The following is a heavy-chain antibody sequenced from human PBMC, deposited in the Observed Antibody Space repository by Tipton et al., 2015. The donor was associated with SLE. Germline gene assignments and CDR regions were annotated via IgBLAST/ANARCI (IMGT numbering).Heavy chain of an antibody. V-gene: IGHV4-38-2*02. CDR1: GYSISSGYY. Sequence: TLSLTCTVSGYSISSGYYWGWIRQPPGKGLEWIGSIYHSGSTYYNPSLKSRVTISVDTSRNQFSLKLSSVTAADTAVYYCARLDYFYYYGMDVWGQGTVVTVSS. J-gene: IGHJ6*02. CDR3: ARLDYFYYYGMDV. CDR2: IYHSGST.